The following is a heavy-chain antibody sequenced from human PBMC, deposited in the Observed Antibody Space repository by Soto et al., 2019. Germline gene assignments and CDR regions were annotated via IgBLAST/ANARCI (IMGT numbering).Heavy chain of an antibody. D-gene: IGHD1-26*01. CDR2: INHSGST. CDR3: AREGRSYRIDY. Sequence: QVQLQQWGAGLLKPSETLSLTCAVYGGSFSGYYWSWIRQPPGKGLEWIGEINHSGSTNYNPSFKSRVTISVDTSKNQFSLKLSSVTAADTAVYYCAREGRSYRIDYWGQGTLVTVSS. V-gene: IGHV4-34*01. J-gene: IGHJ4*02. CDR1: GGSFSGYY.